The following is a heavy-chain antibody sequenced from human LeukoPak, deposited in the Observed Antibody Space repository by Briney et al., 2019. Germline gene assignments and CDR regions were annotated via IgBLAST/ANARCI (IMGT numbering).Heavy chain of an antibody. J-gene: IGHJ4*02. Sequence: PGGSLRLSCAASGFTFSSYSMSWVRQAPGKGLEWVSAISGSGGSTYYADSVKGRFTISRDNSKNTLYLQMNSLRAEDTAVYYCAKDPPYCGGDCHSPSENGPFDYWGQGTLVTVSS. V-gene: IGHV3-23*01. CDR1: GFTFSSYS. CDR3: AKDPPYCGGDCHSPSENGPFDY. D-gene: IGHD2-21*02. CDR2: ISGSGGST.